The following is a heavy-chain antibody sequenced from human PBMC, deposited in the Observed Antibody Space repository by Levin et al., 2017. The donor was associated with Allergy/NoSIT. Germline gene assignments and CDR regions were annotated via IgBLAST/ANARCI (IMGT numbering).Heavy chain of an antibody. D-gene: IGHD3-10*01. CDR2: FYYSGST. Sequence: SETLSLTCTVSGGSISSSSYYWGWIRQPPGKGLEWIGSFYYSGSTNYNPSLKSRVTISVDTSKNQFSLKLSSVTAADTAVYYCARLYYYGSGSYRPFDYWGQGTLVTVSS. J-gene: IGHJ4*02. CDR1: GGSISSSSYY. V-gene: IGHV4-39*01. CDR3: ARLYYYGSGSYRPFDY.